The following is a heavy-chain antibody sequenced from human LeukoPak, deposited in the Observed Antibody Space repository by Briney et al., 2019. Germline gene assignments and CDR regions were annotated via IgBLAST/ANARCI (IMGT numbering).Heavy chain of an antibody. J-gene: IGHJ4*02. CDR3: AKMRLTETTGADF. CDR1: GFTFSSYA. CDR2: ISGSGGIT. D-gene: IGHD4-17*01. V-gene: IGHV3-23*01. Sequence: PGGSLRLSCAASGFTFSSYAMNWVRQAPGKGLEWVSAISGSGGITYYADSVKGRFTISRDNSMNALYLQMNSLRAEDTAVYYCAKMRLTETTGADFWGQGTLVTVSS.